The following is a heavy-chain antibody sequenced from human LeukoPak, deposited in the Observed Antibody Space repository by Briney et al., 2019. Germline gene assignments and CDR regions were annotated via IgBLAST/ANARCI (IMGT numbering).Heavy chain of an antibody. V-gene: IGHV3-30*02. J-gene: IGHJ4*02. Sequence: GGSLRLSCAASGFTFSSFALHWVRQAPGKGLEWVAFVTYDGANKNYAGSVKGRFSISRDNSKNTMFLQMNSLRTEDTALYYCAKSSSSGWYFDYWGQGTLVTVSS. D-gene: IGHD6-19*01. CDR3: AKSSSSGWYFDY. CDR1: GFTFSSFA. CDR2: VTYDGANK.